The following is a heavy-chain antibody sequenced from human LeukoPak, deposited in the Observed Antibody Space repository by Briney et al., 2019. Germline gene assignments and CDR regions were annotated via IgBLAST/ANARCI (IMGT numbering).Heavy chain of an antibody. D-gene: IGHD5-18*01. J-gene: IGHJ4*02. Sequence: GASVKVSCKASGYTFTGYYMHWVRQAPGQGLEWMGRINPNSAGTNYAQKFQGRVTMTRDTSINTAYMELSRLRSDDTAVYYCAREYSYAHYFDNWGQGTLVTVSS. CDR1: GYTFTGYY. CDR2: INPNSAGT. CDR3: AREYSYAHYFDN. V-gene: IGHV1-2*06.